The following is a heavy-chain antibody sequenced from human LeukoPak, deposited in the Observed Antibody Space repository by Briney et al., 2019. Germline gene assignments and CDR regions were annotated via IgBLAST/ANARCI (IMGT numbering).Heavy chain of an antibody. CDR2: ISSSGSGGNT. V-gene: IGHV3-23*01. Sequence: GGSLRLSCAASGVTLSSYAMSWARQAPGKGLEWVSGISSSGSGGNTYYADSVKGRFTISRDSSKNTLFLHMNTLRAEDTAIYYCAKDRTVGASYRYFDLWGRGTLVTVSS. CDR1: GVTLSSYA. D-gene: IGHD1-26*01. J-gene: IGHJ2*01. CDR3: AKDRTVGASYRYFDL.